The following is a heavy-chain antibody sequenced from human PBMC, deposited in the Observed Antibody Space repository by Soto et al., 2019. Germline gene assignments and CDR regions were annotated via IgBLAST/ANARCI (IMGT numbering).Heavy chain of an antibody. V-gene: IGHV3-21*01. Sequence: GGSLRLSCAASGFTFSSYSMNWVRQAPGKGLEWVSSISSSSSYIYYADSVKGRFTISRDNAKNSLYLQMNSLRAEDTAVYYCARENEASSGWSDNWFDPWGQGTLVTVS. J-gene: IGHJ5*02. CDR2: ISSSSSYI. CDR3: ARENEASSGWSDNWFDP. CDR1: GFTFSSYS. D-gene: IGHD6-19*01.